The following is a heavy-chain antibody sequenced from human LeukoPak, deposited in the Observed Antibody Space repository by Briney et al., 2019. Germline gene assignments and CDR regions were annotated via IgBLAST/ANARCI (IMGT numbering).Heavy chain of an antibody. Sequence: GGSLRLSCAASGFTFSRYGMHWVRQAPGKGLEWVSAISGSGGSTYYADSVKGRFTISRDNSKNTLYLQMNSLRAEDTAVYYCANNPGGGDYWGQGTLVTVSS. D-gene: IGHD3-16*01. CDR1: GFTFSRYG. CDR2: ISGSGGST. J-gene: IGHJ4*02. CDR3: ANNPGGGDY. V-gene: IGHV3-23*01.